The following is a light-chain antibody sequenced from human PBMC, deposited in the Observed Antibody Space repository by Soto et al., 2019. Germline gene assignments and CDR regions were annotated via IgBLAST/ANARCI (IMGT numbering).Light chain of an antibody. CDR1: QSIGSW. J-gene: IGKJ3*01. Sequence: DLQMTQSPSSVSASIGDRVTITCRASQSIGSWLAWYQQNPGKAPTLLIYAASSLQSGVPSRFSGSGSGSDFTLTITSLQAEDSATYYCQQANSFPFTFGPGTKVDIK. CDR3: QQANSFPFT. CDR2: AAS. V-gene: IGKV1-12*02.